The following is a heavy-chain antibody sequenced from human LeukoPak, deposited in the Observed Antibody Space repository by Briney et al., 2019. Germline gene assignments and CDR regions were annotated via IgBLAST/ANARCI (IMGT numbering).Heavy chain of an antibody. CDR3: ASGDCSSTSCPPIFDY. J-gene: IGHJ4*02. Sequence: PGGSLRLSCAASGFTVSSNYMSWVRQAPGKGLEWVAVISYDGSNKYYADSVKGRFTISRDNSKNTLYLQMNSLRAEDTAVYYCASGDCSSTSCPPIFDYWGQGTLVTVSS. CDR1: GFTVSSNY. D-gene: IGHD2-2*01. V-gene: IGHV3-30-3*01. CDR2: ISYDGSNK.